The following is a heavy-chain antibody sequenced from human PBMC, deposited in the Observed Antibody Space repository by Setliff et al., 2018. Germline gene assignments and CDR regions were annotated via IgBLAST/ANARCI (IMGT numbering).Heavy chain of an antibody. CDR2: VYVGGNT. CDR3: ARGRNVAARLFDS. CDR1: GVSIANTASY. V-gene: IGHV4-61*09. D-gene: IGHD6-6*01. Sequence: SETLSLTCNVSGVSIANTASYWSWIRQPAGKTLEWIGQVYVGGNTYYNPSFESRVSISVDTSKDQFSLKLNSVTAADTAVYYCARGRNVAARLFDSWGQGTRVTVSS. J-gene: IGHJ4*02.